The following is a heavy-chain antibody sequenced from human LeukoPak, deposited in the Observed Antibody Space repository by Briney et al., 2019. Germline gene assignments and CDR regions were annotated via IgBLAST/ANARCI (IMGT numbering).Heavy chain of an antibody. CDR1: GGTFSSYA. CDR3: ARVGDGYDY. D-gene: IGHD5-24*01. Sequence: ASVKVSCTASGGTFSSYAISWARQAPGQGLEWMGRINPNSGGTNYAQRFQGRVTMTRDTSISTAYMELSRLRSDDTAVYYCARVGDGYDYWGQGTLVTVSS. V-gene: IGHV1-2*06. J-gene: IGHJ4*02. CDR2: INPNSGGT.